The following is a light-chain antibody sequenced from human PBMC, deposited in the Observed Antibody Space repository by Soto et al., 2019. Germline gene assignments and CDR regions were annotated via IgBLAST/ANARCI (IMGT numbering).Light chain of an antibody. V-gene: IGKV1-39*01. CDR1: QNSRSY. CDR3: QQGYSSRWT. Sequence: DIQMTQSPSSLSASVGDRVTITCRASQNSRSYLNWYQQKPGKAPQLLIYATSSLQTGDSSRFSASGSGTDFSLVISDLQPEDSATYYCQQGYSSRWTSGRGTKVEI. J-gene: IGKJ1*01. CDR2: ATS.